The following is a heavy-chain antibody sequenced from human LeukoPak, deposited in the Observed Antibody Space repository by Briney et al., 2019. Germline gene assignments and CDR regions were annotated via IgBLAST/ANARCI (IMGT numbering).Heavy chain of an antibody. CDR3: AKGGYNLL. CDR2: LSDSGGST. D-gene: IGHD5-24*01. Sequence: GGSLRLSCAASGFTFSSYAMSWVRQAPGKGLEWVSGLSDSGGSTYYADSVKGRFTISRDNSKNTLYLQMNSLRAEDTALYYCAKGGYNLLWGQGTLVTVSP. V-gene: IGHV3-23*01. J-gene: IGHJ4*02. CDR1: GFTFSSYA.